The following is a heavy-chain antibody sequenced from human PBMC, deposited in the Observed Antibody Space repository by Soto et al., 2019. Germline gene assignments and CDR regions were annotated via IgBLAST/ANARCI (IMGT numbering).Heavy chain of an antibody. Sequence: LRLSCAASGFTFSSYWMSWVRQAPGKGLEWVANIKQDGSEKYYVDSVKGRFTISRDNAKNSLYLQMNSLRAEDTAVYYCARDKRNGYLWYSSGWYWFDPWGQGTLVTVSS. CDR1: GFTFSSYW. V-gene: IGHV3-7*01. CDR3: ARDKRNGYLWYSSGWYWFDP. CDR2: IKQDGSEK. J-gene: IGHJ5*02. D-gene: IGHD6-19*01.